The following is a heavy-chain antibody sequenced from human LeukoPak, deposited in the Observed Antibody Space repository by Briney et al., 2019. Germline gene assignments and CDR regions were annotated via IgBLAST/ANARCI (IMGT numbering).Heavy chain of an antibody. CDR2: ISSSSSTI. CDR1: GFTFSSYS. J-gene: IGHJ4*02. CDR3: ARLRGSTDY. D-gene: IGHD2-2*01. Sequence: EGSLRLSCAASGFTFSSYSMNWVRQAPGKGLEWVSYISSSSSTIYYADSVKGRFTISRDNAKNSLYLQMNSLRAEDTAVYYCARLRGSTDYWGQGTLVSVSS. V-gene: IGHV3-48*04.